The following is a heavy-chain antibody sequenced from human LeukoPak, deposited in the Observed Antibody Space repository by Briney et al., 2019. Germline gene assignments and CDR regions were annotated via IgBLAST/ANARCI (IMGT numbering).Heavy chain of an antibody. CDR2: INYSGSS. D-gene: IGHD2-2*02. Sequence: SETLSLTCTVSGGSISSYDWSWIRQPPEKGLESIGYINYSGSSNYNPSLKSRVTISIDTSKNQFSLKLRSVTAADTAIYYCAKVLYLEAFDIWGQGTKVFVSS. CDR3: AKVLYLEAFDI. V-gene: IGHV4-59*08. CDR1: GGSISSYD. J-gene: IGHJ3*02.